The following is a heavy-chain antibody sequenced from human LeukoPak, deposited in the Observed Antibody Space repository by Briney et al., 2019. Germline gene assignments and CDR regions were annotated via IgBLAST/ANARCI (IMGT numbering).Heavy chain of an antibody. CDR1: GYSISSGTY. J-gene: IGHJ6*04. V-gene: IGHV4-38-2*02. CDR2: IYHSGST. D-gene: IGHD2-2*01. CDR3: ARREWGYAVSV. Sequence: SETLSLTCTVSGYSISSGTYWAWIRPPPGKGLEWIGTIYHSGSTYYNPSLKSRVTISVDTSKNQFSLKLSSVTAADTAVFYCARREWGYAVSVWGKGTTVIVSS.